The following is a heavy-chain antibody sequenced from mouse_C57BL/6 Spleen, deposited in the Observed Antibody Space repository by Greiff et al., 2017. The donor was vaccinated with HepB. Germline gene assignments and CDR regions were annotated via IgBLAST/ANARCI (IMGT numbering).Heavy chain of an antibody. V-gene: IGHV5-16*01. Sequence: EVMLVESEGGLVQPGSSMKLSCTASGFTFSDYYMAWVRQVPEKGLEWVANINYDGSSTYYLDSLKSRFIISRDNAKNILYLQMSSLKSEDTATYYCARDTPPDYWGQGTTLTVSS. CDR2: INYDGSST. CDR1: GFTFSDYY. J-gene: IGHJ2*01. CDR3: ARDTPPDY.